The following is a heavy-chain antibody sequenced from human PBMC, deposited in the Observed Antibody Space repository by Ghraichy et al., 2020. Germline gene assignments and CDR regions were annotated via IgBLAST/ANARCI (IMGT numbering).Heavy chain of an antibody. Sequence: LSLTCAASGYPFHVYWMSWVRQAPGKGLEWVANIAKDGRQEYYADSLKGRFSISKDNTKNSLYLQMNSLRAEDTALYYCVRDATAPNFDAWGQGTLVTVSS. D-gene: IGHD5-18*01. V-gene: IGHV3-7*01. CDR1: GYPFHVYW. CDR3: VRDATAPNFDA. CDR2: IAKDGRQE. J-gene: IGHJ4*02.